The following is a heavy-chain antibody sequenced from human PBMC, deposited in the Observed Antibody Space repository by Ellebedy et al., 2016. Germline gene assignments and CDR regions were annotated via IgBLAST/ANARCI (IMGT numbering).Heavy chain of an antibody. J-gene: IGHJ4*02. D-gene: IGHD6-19*01. CDR1: GFRFNLFA. CDR3: AKEGDIAVASAEYFDS. V-gene: IGHV3-23*01. Sequence: GGSLRLSCAASGFRFNLFAMSWVRQAPGKGLEWVSAVSGSGASTYYTDSAKGRFTISRDNSKNTLYLQMSNLRADDTATYYCAKEGDIAVASAEYFDSWGQGTLVTVSS. CDR2: VSGSGAST.